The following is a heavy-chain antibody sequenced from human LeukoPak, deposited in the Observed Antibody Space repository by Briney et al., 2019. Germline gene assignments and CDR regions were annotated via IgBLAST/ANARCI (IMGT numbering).Heavy chain of an antibody. CDR3: ATSMIVVVITHDAFDI. Sequence: PSETLSLTCAVYGGSFSGYYWSWIRQPPGKGLEWIGEINHSGSTNYNPSLKSRVTISVDTSKNQFSLKLSSVTAADTAVYYCATSMIVVVITHDAFDIWGQGTMVTVSS. J-gene: IGHJ3*02. D-gene: IGHD3-22*01. CDR1: GGSFSGYY. V-gene: IGHV4-34*01. CDR2: INHSGST.